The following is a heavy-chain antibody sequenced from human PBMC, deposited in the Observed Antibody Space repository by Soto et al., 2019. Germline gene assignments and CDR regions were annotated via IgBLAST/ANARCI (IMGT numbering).Heavy chain of an antibody. J-gene: IGHJ4*02. CDR1: EGTFNSYA. D-gene: IGHD6-13*01. CDR2: IIPYYNTL. Sequence: QAQVVQSGAEVRKPGSSVKLACKASEGTFNSYAIAWVRQAPGQGLEWMGGIIPYYNTLNYAQKFQDRVTITADDSTNTVYMELSSLRSDDTAVYFCVSGASRWYPYFFDSWAQGTLLTVSS. CDR3: VSGASRWYPYFFDS. V-gene: IGHV1-69*01.